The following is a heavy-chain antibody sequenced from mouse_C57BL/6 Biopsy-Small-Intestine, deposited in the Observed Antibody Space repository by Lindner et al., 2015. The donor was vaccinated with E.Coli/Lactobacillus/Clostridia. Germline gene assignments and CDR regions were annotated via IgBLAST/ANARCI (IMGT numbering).Heavy chain of an antibody. J-gene: IGHJ1*03. Sequence: VQLQESGGGLVQPKGSLKLSCAASGFTFNTYAMHWVRQAPGKGLEWVARIRSKSNNYATYYADSVKDRFTISRDDSQSMLYLQMNNLKTEDTAMYYCVRDYSNFFWYLDVWGTGTTVTVSS. V-gene: IGHV10-3*01. D-gene: IGHD2-5*01. CDR3: VRDYSNFFWYLDV. CDR1: GFTFNTYA. CDR2: IRSKSNNYAT.